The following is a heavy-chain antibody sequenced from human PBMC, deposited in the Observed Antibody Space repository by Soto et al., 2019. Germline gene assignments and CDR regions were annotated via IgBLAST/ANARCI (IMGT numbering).Heavy chain of an antibody. CDR1: RFTFSSYA. J-gene: IGHJ4*02. D-gene: IGHD6-19*01. CDR2: ISGSGDST. Sequence: EVQLLESGGGLVQPGGSLRLCCAASRFTFSSYAMSWVRQAPGKGLEWVSVISGSGDSTYYADSVKGRFTISRDNSKNTLYLQMNSLRAEDSAVYYCARRSSGWYFDYWGQGTLVTVSS. CDR3: ARRSSGWYFDY. V-gene: IGHV3-23*01.